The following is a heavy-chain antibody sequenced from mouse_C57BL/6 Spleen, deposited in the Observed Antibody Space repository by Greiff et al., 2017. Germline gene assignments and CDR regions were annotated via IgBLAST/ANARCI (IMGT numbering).Heavy chain of an antibody. D-gene: IGHD1-1*01. CDR2: IDPETGGT. CDR1: GYTFTDYE. J-gene: IGHJ2*01. V-gene: IGHV1-15*01. CDR3: TRDTTVVADGY. Sequence: VKLMESGAELVRPGASVTLSCKASGYTFTDYEMHWVKQTPVHGLEWIGAIDPETGGTAYNQKFKGKAILTADKSSSTAYMELRSLTTEDSAVYYCTRDTTVVADGYWGQGTTLTVSP.